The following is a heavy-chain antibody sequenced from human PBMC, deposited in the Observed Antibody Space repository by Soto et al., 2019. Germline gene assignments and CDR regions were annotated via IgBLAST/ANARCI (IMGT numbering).Heavy chain of an antibody. CDR2: ILKDGKSK. V-gene: IGHV3-30*04. Sequence: QVQLVESGGGVVQPGGSLRLSRAASGFILSDFAMHWVRQAPGRGLEWVAVILKDGKSKYYADSVRGRFTISSDTSKDTIFLQLTSLRLDDSAVYYCAKTGCNGGSCFSWFDPWGQGTPVTVSS. J-gene: IGHJ5*02. CDR1: GFILSDFA. D-gene: IGHD2-15*01. CDR3: AKTGCNGGSCFSWFDP.